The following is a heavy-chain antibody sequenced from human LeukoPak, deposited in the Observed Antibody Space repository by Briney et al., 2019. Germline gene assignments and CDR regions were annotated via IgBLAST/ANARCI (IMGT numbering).Heavy chain of an antibody. Sequence: RGALRLSCAPSGFTLRRFAMSWVRQAPGKGLEYMSANIGSGGIIYYADSGKGRFSIARENSKHTLYLQMNSLRAEDTAVYYCAKDLLRITIFGVAIISPFDYWGQGTLVTVSS. D-gene: IGHD3-3*01. CDR3: AKDLLRITIFGVAIISPFDY. J-gene: IGHJ4*02. V-gene: IGHV3-23*01. CDR1: GFTLRRFA. CDR2: NIGSGGII.